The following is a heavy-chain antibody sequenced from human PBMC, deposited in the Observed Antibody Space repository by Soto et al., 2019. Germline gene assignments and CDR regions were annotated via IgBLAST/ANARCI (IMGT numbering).Heavy chain of an antibody. CDR1: GFTFSNFH. J-gene: IGHJ4*02. D-gene: IGHD3-22*01. CDR2: ISSSGSST. Sequence: EVQLVESGGGLVQPGGSLRLSCGASGFTFSNFHMNWVRQAPGKGLEWVSYISSSGSSTYYADSVKGRFTISRDNARYSLLLQMRSLRDEDTDFYYCARDAFDYDTTGYHSDYWGQGTVVTVSS. CDR3: ARDAFDYDTTGYHSDY. V-gene: IGHV3-48*02.